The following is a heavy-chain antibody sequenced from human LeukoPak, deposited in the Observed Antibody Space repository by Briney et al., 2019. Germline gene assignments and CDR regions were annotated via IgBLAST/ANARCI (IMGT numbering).Heavy chain of an antibody. D-gene: IGHD2-15*01. CDR3: TTEGWR. J-gene: IGHJ4*02. Sequence: GGSLRLSCAASGFTFSDYYMSWVRQAPGKGLEWVGRIKSKTDGETTDYAAPVKGRFTISRDDSKNTLYLQMNSLKTEDTAVYYCTTEGWRWGQGTLVTVSS. V-gene: IGHV3-15*01. CDR1: GFTFSDYY. CDR2: IKSKTDGETT.